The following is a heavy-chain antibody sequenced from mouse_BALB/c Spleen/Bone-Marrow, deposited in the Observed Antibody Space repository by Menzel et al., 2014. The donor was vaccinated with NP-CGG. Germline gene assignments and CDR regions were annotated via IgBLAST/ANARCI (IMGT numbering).Heavy chain of an antibody. D-gene: IGHD1-1*01. CDR1: GFTFSSYG. CDR3: GRNYYGSSYYFDY. J-gene: IGHJ2*01. CDR2: ISSGGSYT. Sequence: EVMLVESGGDLVKPGGSLKLSCVASGFTFSSYGMSWVRQTPDKRLEWVATISSGGSYTYYPDSVKGRFTISRDNAKNTLYLQMSNLKSEDTAMYYCGRNYYGSSYYFDYWGQGTTLTVSS. V-gene: IGHV5-6*01.